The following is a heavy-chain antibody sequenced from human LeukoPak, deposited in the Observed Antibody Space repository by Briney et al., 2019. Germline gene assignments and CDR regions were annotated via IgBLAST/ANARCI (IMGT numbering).Heavy chain of an antibody. CDR3: ASSYGYWYYFDY. V-gene: IGHV4-4*02. J-gene: IGHJ4*02. CDR2: IYHSGST. CDR1: GGSISSSNW. Sequence: SGTLSLTCAVSGGSISSSNWWSWVRQPPGKGLEWIGEIYHSGSTNYNPSLKSRVTISVDKSKNQFSLKLGSVTAADTAVYYCASSYGYWYYFDYWGQGTLVTVSS. D-gene: IGHD4-17*01.